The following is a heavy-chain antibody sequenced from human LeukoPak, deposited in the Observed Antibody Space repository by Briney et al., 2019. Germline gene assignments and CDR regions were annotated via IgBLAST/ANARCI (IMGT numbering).Heavy chain of an antibody. V-gene: IGHV4-59*01. CDR2: IYYSGST. Sequence: SETLSLTCTVSGGSIGSYYWSWIRQPPGKGLEWIGYIYYSGSTNYNPSLKSRVTISVDTSKNQFSLKLSSVTAADTAVYYCARIITMVRNSWFDPWGQGTLVTVSS. J-gene: IGHJ5*02. CDR3: ARIITMVRNSWFDP. CDR1: GGSIGSYY. D-gene: IGHD3-10*01.